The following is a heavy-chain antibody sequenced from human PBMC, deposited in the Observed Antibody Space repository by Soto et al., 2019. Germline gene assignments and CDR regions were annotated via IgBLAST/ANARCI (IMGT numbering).Heavy chain of an antibody. CDR1: GGSLSGYY. Sequence: SETLSLTCAVYGGSLSGYYWSWIRQPPGKALEWIGEFNHSGDTNYNPSLKSRVTISVDTSKNQLFLDLSSVTAADMAMYYCARHHVRGRTIAGAAEFWGQGTLVTVSS. D-gene: IGHD1-26*01. CDR2: FNHSGDT. V-gene: IGHV4-34*01. CDR3: ARHHVRGRTIAGAAEF. J-gene: IGHJ4*02.